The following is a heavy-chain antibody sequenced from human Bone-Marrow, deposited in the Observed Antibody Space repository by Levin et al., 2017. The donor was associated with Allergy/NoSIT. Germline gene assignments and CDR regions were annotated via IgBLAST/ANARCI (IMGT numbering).Heavy chain of an antibody. CDR2: IYKSGNT. CDR1: GGSIGSFY. Sequence: SQTLSLTCTVSGGSIGSFYWSWIRQPPGKGLEWIGYIYKSGNTNYNPSLKSRLTMSVDTSKSQFSLNLTSVTAADTAVYYCARQHYGSGSYYSDGLDYWGQGTLVSVSS. CDR3: ARQHYGSGSYYSDGLDY. V-gene: IGHV4-59*01. J-gene: IGHJ4*02. D-gene: IGHD3-10*01.